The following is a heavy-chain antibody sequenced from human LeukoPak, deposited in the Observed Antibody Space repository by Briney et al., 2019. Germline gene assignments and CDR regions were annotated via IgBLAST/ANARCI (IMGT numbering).Heavy chain of an antibody. V-gene: IGHV3-23*01. CDR1: GFTFSNYA. Sequence: GALRRSCAASGFTFSNYAMSWFRQAPGKGLEWGLAVSGSGFETHYTGSVQGRFTISRDNSKNTLYLQMNSLRAEDTAVYYCARDSVAVAQDLDYWGQGTLVTVSS. J-gene: IGHJ4*02. CDR2: VSGSGFET. D-gene: IGHD6-19*01. CDR3: ARDSVAVAQDLDY.